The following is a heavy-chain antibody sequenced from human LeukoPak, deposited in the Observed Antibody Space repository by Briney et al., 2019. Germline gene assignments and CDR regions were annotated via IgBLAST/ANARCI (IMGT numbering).Heavy chain of an antibody. CDR1: GFTFSNAW. CDR3: TSPRFLPIFWEENAFDI. D-gene: IGHD3-9*01. V-gene: IGHV3-15*01. CDR2: IKSKTDGGTT. Sequence: PGGSLRLSCAASGFTFSNAWMSWVRQAPGKGLEWVGRIKSKTDGGTTDYAAPVKGRFTISRDDSKNTLYLQMNSLKTEDTAVYYCTSPRFLPIFWEENAFDIWGQGTMVTVSS. J-gene: IGHJ3*02.